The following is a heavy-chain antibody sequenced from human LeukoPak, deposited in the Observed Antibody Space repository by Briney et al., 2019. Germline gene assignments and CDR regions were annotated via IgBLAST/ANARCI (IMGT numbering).Heavy chain of an antibody. V-gene: IGHV3-23*01. CDR3: ARLLLSSIAARPPDY. Sequence: GGSLRLSSAASGFTFGSYGMSWVRQAPGKELEWVSVISGSGGSTYYADSVKGRFTISRDNAKNSLYLQMNSLRAEDTAVYYCARLLLSSIAARPPDYWGQGTLVTVSS. CDR2: ISGSGGST. J-gene: IGHJ4*02. D-gene: IGHD6-6*01. CDR1: GFTFGSYG.